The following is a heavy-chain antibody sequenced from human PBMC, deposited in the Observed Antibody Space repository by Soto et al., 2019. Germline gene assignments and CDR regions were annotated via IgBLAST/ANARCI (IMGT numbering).Heavy chain of an antibody. J-gene: IGHJ4*02. Sequence: GGSLRLSCAASGFTFSSYSMNWVRQAPGKGLEWVSSISSSTSYMYYAGSVKGRFTISRDNARNSLYLQMNSLRAEDTAVYYCARFRRDGYNLDYWGQGTLVTVSS. CDR1: GFTFSSYS. V-gene: IGHV3-21*01. D-gene: IGHD5-12*01. CDR3: ARFRRDGYNLDY. CDR2: ISSSTSYM.